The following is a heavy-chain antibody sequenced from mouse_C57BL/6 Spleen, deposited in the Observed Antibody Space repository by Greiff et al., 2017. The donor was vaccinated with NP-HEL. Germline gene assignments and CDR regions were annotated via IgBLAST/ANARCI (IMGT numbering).Heavy chain of an antibody. CDR2: ISYDGSN. D-gene: IGHD2-12*01. V-gene: IGHV3-6*01. CDR3: AREGNDDY. Sequence: EVHLVESGPGLVKPSQSLSLTCSVTGYSITSGYYWNWIRQFPGNKLEWMGYISYDGSNNYNPSLKNRISITRDTSKNQFFLKLNSVTTEDTATYYCAREGNDDYWGQGTTLTVSS. CDR1: GYSITSGYY. J-gene: IGHJ2*01.